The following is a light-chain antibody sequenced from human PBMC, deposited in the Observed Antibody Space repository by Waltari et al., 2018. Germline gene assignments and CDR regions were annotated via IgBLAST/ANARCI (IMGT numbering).Light chain of an antibody. Sequence: QSALTQPASVSGSPGQSITISCTGTSSDIGAYNYVPWYQHLPGKAPKLIISEVRRRPSGVSNRFSGSKSGTSATLDITGLQAGDEADYYCGTWDSSLSGAVFGGGTHLTVL. J-gene: IGLJ7*01. CDR1: SSDIGAYNY. CDR3: GTWDSSLSGAV. CDR2: EVR. V-gene: IGLV2-14*01.